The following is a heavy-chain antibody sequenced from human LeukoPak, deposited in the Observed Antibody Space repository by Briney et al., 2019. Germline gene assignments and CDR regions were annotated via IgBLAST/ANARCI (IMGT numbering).Heavy chain of an antibody. CDR1: GYTFTSYD. V-gene: IGHV1-2*02. CDR2: INPNSGGT. CDR3: ASVYSSGWNFHY. D-gene: IGHD6-19*01. Sequence: ASVKVSCKASGYTFTSYDINWVRQAPGQGLEWMGWINPNSGGTHYSQEFQGRFTMTRDTSISTVYMELSGLRSGDTAVYYCASVYSSGWNFHYWGQGTLVTVSS. J-gene: IGHJ4*02.